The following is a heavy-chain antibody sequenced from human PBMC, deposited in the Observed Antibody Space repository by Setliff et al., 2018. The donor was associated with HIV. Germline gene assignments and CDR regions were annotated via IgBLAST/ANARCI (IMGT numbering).Heavy chain of an antibody. J-gene: IGHJ4*02. CDR1: GITFSNAW. CDR2: IKTKTDGGTT. D-gene: IGHD6-6*01. Sequence: GGSLRLSCAASGITFSNAWMSWVRQAPGKGLEWLGLIKTKTDGGTTDYAAPVKGRFTISRDDSKNTLYLQMNSLKTEDTAVYYCARDLWSSSLVWGQGTLVTVSS. V-gene: IGHV3-15*01. CDR3: ARDLWSSSLV.